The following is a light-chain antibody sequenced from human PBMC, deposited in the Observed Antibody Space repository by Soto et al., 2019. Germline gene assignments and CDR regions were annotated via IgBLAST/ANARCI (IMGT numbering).Light chain of an antibody. CDR2: DNI. Sequence: QSVLTQPPSVSGAPGLRVIISCTGSSSNIGAGHGVHWYQQLPGTAPKLLVYDNINRPSGVPDRFSGSKSGTSASLAITGLQAEDEADYYCQSYDSSLSDSIFGGGTKVTVL. CDR1: SSNIGAGHG. J-gene: IGLJ2*01. CDR3: QSYDSSLSDSI. V-gene: IGLV1-40*01.